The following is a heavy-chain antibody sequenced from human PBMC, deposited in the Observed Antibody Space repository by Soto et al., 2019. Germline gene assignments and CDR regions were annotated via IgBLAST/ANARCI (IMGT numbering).Heavy chain of an antibody. CDR1: GFTFGDYA. Sequence: GGSLRLSCTASGFTFGDYAMSWFRQAPEKGQERVGFIRSKAYGGTTEYAASVKGRFTISRDDSKSIAYLQMNSLKTEDTAVYYCTRDLMYYDFWSGSKNPYYYYYMDVWGKGTTVTVSS. CDR2: IRSKAYGGTT. J-gene: IGHJ6*03. D-gene: IGHD3-3*01. V-gene: IGHV3-49*03. CDR3: TRDLMYYDFWSGSKNPYYYYYMDV.